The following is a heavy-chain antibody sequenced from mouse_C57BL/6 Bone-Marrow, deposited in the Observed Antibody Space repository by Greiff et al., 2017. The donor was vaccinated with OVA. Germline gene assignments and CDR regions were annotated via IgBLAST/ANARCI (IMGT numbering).Heavy chain of an antibody. D-gene: IGHD2-5*01. CDR2: IWGGGST. CDR1: GFSLTSYG. V-gene: IGHV2-9*01. Sequence: VKLVESGPGLVAPSQSLSITCTVSGFSLTSYGVDWVRQPPGKGLEWLGVIWGGGSTNYNSALMSRLSISKDNSKSQVIVKMNSLQTDDTAMDDCDKTYYSNYLFAYWGQGTLVTVSA. J-gene: IGHJ3*01. CDR3: DKTYYSNYLFAY.